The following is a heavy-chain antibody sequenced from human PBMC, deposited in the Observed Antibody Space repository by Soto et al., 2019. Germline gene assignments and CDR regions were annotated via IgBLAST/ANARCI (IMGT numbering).Heavy chain of an antibody. CDR2: IIPIFGTA. CDR3: ARGRYCSSTSCYLGRHYYYYGMDV. V-gene: IGHV1-69*06. CDR1: GGTFSSYA. D-gene: IGHD2-2*01. J-gene: IGHJ6*02. Sequence: QVQLVQSGAEVKKPGSSVKVSCKASGGTFSSYAISWVRQAPGQGLEWMGGIIPIFGTANYAQKFRGRVTITADKSTSTAYMELSSLRSEDTAVYYCARGRYCSSTSCYLGRHYYYYGMDVWGQGTTVTVSS.